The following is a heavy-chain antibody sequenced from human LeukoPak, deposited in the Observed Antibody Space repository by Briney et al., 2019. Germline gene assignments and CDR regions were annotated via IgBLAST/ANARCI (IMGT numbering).Heavy chain of an antibody. CDR2: IYYSGST. D-gene: IGHD5-24*01. CDR3: ARHRDGYNEVFDY. J-gene: IGHJ4*02. V-gene: IGHV4-59*08. Sequence: PSETLSLTCTVSGGSISSYYWSWIRQPPGKGLEWIGYIYYSGSTYYNPSLKSRVTISVDTSKNQFSLKLSSVTAAGTAVYYCARHRDGYNEVFDYWGQGTLVTVSS. CDR1: GGSISSYY.